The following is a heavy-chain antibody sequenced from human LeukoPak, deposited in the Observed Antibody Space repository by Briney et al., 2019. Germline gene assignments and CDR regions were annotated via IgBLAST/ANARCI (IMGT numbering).Heavy chain of an antibody. CDR1: GGSISSYY. J-gene: IGHJ6*03. CDR2: IYTSGST. D-gene: IGHD2-2*02. CDR3: ARGRLHCSSTSCYTGAYYYYHYMDV. Sequence: PSETLSLTCTVSGGSISSYYWSWIRQPAGKGLEWIGRIYTSGSTNYNPSLKSRVTMSVDTSKNQFSLKLSSVTAADTAVYYCARGRLHCSSTSCYTGAYYYYHYMDVWGKGTTVTVSS. V-gene: IGHV4-4*07.